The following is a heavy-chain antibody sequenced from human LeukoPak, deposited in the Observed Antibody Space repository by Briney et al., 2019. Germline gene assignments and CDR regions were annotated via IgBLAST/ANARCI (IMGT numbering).Heavy chain of an antibody. D-gene: IGHD3-3*01. Sequence: SETLSLTCTVSGDSMTMNSYSWGWVRQPPGKGLEWIGYIYYSGSTKYKPSLKSRVTISVDTSKNQFSLKLSSVTAADTAVYYCARGRFLDAFDIWGQGTMVTVSS. CDR2: IYYSGST. V-gene: IGHV4-61*05. CDR3: ARGRFLDAFDI. CDR1: GDSMTMNSYS. J-gene: IGHJ3*02.